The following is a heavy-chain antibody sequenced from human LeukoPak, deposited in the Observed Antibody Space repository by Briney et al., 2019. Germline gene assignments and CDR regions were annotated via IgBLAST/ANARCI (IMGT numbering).Heavy chain of an antibody. V-gene: IGHV1-18*01. J-gene: IGHJ4*02. D-gene: IGHD6-13*01. CDR3: ARAKYSSSWYGVAY. Sequence: ASVKVSCKASGYTFTSYGISWVRQAPGQGLEWMGWISAYNGNTNYAQKLQGRVTMTTDTSTSTAYMELRSLRSDDTAVYYCARAKYSSSWYGVAYWGQGTLVTVSS. CDR1: GYTFTSYG. CDR2: ISAYNGNT.